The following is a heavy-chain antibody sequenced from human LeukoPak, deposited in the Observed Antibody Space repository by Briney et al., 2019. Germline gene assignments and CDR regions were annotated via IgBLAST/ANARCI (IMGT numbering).Heavy chain of an antibody. CDR2: ISYRWCY. CDR3: AREVEYSGGSCYSYGYFDP. J-gene: IGHJ5*02. CDR1: GGSVSRGTNK. V-gene: IGHV4-61*01. Sequence: SETLSLTCTVSGGSVSRGTNKWIWIPHPPGKALEWIGDISYRWCYAHNASVRSRITMSLDTSTNQFSLTLGSVTAEDTAVYYCAREVEYSGGSCYSYGYFDPWGQGTQVIVSS. D-gene: IGHD2-15*01.